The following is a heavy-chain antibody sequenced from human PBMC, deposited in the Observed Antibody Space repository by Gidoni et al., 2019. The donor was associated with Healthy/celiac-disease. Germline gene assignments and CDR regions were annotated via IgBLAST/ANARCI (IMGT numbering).Heavy chain of an antibody. Sequence: EVQLLESGGGLVQPGGSLRLSCAASGFTLSSHAMSWVRQAPGKGLEWVSAISGSGGSTYYADSGKGRFTISRDNSKNTLYLQMNSLRAEDTAVYYCAKDRHGIAVDGYYYYYGKDVWGQGTTVTVSS. CDR2: ISGSGGST. CDR1: GFTLSSHA. V-gene: IGHV3-23*01. J-gene: IGHJ6*02. CDR3: AKDRHGIAVDGYYYYYGKDV. D-gene: IGHD6-19*01.